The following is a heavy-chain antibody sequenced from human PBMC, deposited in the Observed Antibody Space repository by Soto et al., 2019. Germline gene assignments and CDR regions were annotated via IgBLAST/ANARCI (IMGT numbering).Heavy chain of an antibody. CDR1: GGTFSSYT. J-gene: IGHJ5*01. CDR3: GRVALSSRDSFDS. V-gene: IGHV1-69*02. CDR2: IIPILGIA. Sequence: QVQLVQSGAEVKKPGSSVKVSCKASGGTFSSYTISWVRQAPGQGLEWMGRIIPILGIANYAQKFQGRVTITADKSASPAYMELSSLRSEDTSVYYCGRVALSSRDSFDSWGEGSRVTLST.